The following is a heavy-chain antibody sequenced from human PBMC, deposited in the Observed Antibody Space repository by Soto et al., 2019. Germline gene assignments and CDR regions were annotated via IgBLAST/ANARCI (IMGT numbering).Heavy chain of an antibody. CDR3: ASGLDTTAVDY. V-gene: IGHV3-30-3*01. CDR1: GFTFSSYA. CDR2: ISYDGSNK. Sequence: QVQLVESGGGVVQPGGSLRLSCAASGFTFSSYAMHWVRQAPGKGLEWVAVISYDGSNKYYADSVKGRFTISRDNSKNTLYLQMNSLRAEDTAVYYCASGLDTTAVDYWGQGTLVTVSS. D-gene: IGHD4-17*01. J-gene: IGHJ4*02.